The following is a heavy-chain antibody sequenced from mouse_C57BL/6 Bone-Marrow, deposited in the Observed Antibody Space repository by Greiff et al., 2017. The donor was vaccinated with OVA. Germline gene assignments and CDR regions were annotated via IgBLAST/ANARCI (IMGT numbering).Heavy chain of an antibody. V-gene: IGHV5-12*01. CDR3: ARRNDGYSFAY. D-gene: IGHD2-3*01. CDR2: ISNGGGST. J-gene: IGHJ3*01. Sequence: EVQRVESGGGLVQPGGSLKLSCAASGFTFSDYYMYWVRQTPEKRLEWVAYISNGGGSTYSPDTVKGRFTISRDNAKNTRYLQMSRLKSEDTAMYYCARRNDGYSFAYWGQGTLVTVSA. CDR1: GFTFSDYY.